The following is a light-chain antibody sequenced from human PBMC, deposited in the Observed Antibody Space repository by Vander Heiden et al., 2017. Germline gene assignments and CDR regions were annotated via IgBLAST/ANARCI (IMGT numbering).Light chain of an antibody. CDR3: QQYDSYPHT. CDR2: AAS. CDR1: QGISSY. J-gene: IGKJ4*01. V-gene: IGKV1-8*01. Sequence: AIQMTQSPSSFSASTGDRVTITCRASQGISSYLAWYQQKPGKAPKLLIYAASTLQSGVPSRFSGSGSGTDFTLTISCLQSEDFATYYCQQYDSYPHTFGGGTKLEIK.